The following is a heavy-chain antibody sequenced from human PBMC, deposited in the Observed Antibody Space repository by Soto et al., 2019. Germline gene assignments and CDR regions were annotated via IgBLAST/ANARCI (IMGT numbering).Heavy chain of an antibody. CDR3: ARQRLFKRSYYYYYYMDV. CDR1: GFTVSSNY. V-gene: IGHV3-66*04. D-gene: IGHD3-22*01. Sequence: GGSLRLSCAASGFTVSSNYMSWVRQAPGKGLEWVSVIYSGGSTYYADSVKGRFTISRDNSKNTLYLQMNSLRAEDTAVYYCARQRLFKRSYYYYYYMDVWGKGTTVTVSS. CDR2: IYSGGST. J-gene: IGHJ6*03.